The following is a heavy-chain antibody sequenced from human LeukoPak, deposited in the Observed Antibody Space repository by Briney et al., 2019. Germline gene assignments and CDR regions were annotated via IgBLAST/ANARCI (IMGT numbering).Heavy chain of an antibody. J-gene: IGHJ4*02. V-gene: IGHV4-61*02. CDR3: ARFRPGSRYQLTYYFES. CDR2: SDSGGST. Sequence: SETLCLTCAVSGGPINSGNFHWRWVRRPVGGGLEWIGRSDSGGSTSLNPALMSRISISLDTSRNQFSLHLRSVTAADTAVYYCARFRPGSRYQLTYYFESWGRGKLVTVSS. CDR1: GGPINSGNFH. D-gene: IGHD3-9*01.